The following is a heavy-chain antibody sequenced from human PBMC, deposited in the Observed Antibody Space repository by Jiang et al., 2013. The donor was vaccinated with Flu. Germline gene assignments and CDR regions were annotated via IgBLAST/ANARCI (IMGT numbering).Heavy chain of an antibody. J-gene: IGHJ4*02. V-gene: IGHV4-59*01. D-gene: IGHD6-13*01. CDR1: GGSISSYY. CDR3: ARAGAYSNNFDY. Sequence: PGLVKPSETLSLTCTVSGGSISSYYWSWIRQPPGKGLEWIGYIYYSGSTKYNSSLKSRVTISIDTSKNQFSLKLSSVTAADTAVYYCARAGAYSNNFDYVGPGNPGHRLL. CDR2: IYYSGST.